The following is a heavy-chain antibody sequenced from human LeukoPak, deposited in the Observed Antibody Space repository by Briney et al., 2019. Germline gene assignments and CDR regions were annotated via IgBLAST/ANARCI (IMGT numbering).Heavy chain of an antibody. J-gene: IGHJ4*02. CDR1: GFTFSSYA. V-gene: IGHV3-30-3*01. Sequence: GGSLRLSCAASGFTFSSYAMHWVRQAPGKGLEWVAVISYDGSNKYYADSVKGRFTISRDNSKNTLYLQMNSLRAEDTAVYYCAKDYSKRSSSPGYWGQGTLVTVSS. CDR3: AKDYSKRSSSPGY. D-gene: IGHD6-6*01. CDR2: ISYDGSNK.